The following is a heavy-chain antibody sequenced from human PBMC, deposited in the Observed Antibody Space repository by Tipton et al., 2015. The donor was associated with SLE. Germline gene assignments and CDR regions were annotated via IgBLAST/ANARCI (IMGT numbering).Heavy chain of an antibody. D-gene: IGHD3-3*02. V-gene: IGHV4-34*01. CDR3: ARGPPFMEWERNWFDP. Sequence: TLSLTCAVYRGSFSGYYWSWIRRPPGKGLEWIGETTHSGKTNYNPSLKSRVTISADTSKNQFSLKLTSVTAADTAVYYCARGPPFMEWERNWFDPWGQGTLVTVSA. J-gene: IGHJ5*02. CDR2: TTHSGKT. CDR1: RGSFSGYY.